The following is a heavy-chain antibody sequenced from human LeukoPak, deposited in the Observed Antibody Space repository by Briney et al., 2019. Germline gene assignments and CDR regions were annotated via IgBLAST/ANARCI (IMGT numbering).Heavy chain of an antibody. CDR2: IIPIFGTA. V-gene: IGHV1-69*05. D-gene: IGHD3-10*01. J-gene: IGHJ6*03. Sequence: ASVKVSCKASGGTFSSYAISWVRQAPGQGLEWMGGIIPIFGTANYAQKFQGRVTITTDESTGTAYMELSSLRSEDTAVYYCATSGSTYYYGSGSYYYYMDVWGKGTTVTVSS. CDR3: ATSGSTYYYGSGSYYYYMDV. CDR1: GGTFSSYA.